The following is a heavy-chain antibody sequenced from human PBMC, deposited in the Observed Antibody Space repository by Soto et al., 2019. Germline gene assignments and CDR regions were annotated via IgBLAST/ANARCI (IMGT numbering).Heavy chain of an antibody. V-gene: IGHV3-73*01. J-gene: IGHJ4*02. CDR2: IRSKANSYAT. Sequence: GGSLRLSCAASGFTFSGSAMHWVRQASGKGLEWVGRIRSKANSYATAYVASVKGRFTISRDDSKNTAYLQMNSLKTEDTAVYYCAKELHTSSGWSQVIYWGQGT. CDR3: AKELHTSSGWSQVIY. D-gene: IGHD6-19*01. CDR1: GFTFSGSA.